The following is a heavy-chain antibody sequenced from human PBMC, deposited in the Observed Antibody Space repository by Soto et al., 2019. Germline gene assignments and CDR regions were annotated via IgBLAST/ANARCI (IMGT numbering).Heavy chain of an antibody. Sequence: GGSLRLSCAASGFTIDTYAMHWVRQAPGKGLEWVAGINWDSGKIGYADSVKGRFSISRDHAKNSLYLQMSSLKPEDTAFYFCARDSPGLYGDHESTWSDPWGQGTLVTVSS. V-gene: IGHV3-9*01. CDR2: INWDSGKI. J-gene: IGHJ5*02. CDR3: ARDSPGLYGDHESTWSDP. D-gene: IGHD4-17*01. CDR1: GFTIDTYA.